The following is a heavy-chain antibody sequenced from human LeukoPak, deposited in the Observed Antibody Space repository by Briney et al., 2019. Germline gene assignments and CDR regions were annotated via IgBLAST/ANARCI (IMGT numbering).Heavy chain of an antibody. CDR1: GYTFTSYG. V-gene: IGHV1-18*01. CDR3: ARDRTDFWSGYYYY. J-gene: IGHJ4*02. CDR2: ISAYNGNT. D-gene: IGHD3-3*01. Sequence: ASVKVSCKASGYTFTSYGISWVRQAPGQGLEWMGWISAYNGNTNYAQKLQGRVTMTTDTSTSTAYMELRSLRSDDTAVYYCARDRTDFWSGYYYYWGQGTLVTVSS.